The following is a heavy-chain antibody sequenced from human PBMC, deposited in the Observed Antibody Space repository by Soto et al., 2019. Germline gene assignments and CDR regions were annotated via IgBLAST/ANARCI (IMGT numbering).Heavy chain of an antibody. D-gene: IGHD5-12*01. Sequence: SETLSLTCTVSGGSISSYYWSWIRQPPGKGLEWIGYIYYSGSTNYNPSLKSRVTISVDTSKNQFSLKLSSVTAADTAVYYCASQGRREYSGYGQFDYWGQGTLVTVSS. J-gene: IGHJ4*02. CDR1: GGSISSYY. CDR3: ASQGRREYSGYGQFDY. CDR2: IYYSGST. V-gene: IGHV4-59*08.